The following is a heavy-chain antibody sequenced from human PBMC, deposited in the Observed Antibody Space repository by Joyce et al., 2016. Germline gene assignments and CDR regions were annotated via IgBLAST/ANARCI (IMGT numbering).Heavy chain of an antibody. J-gene: IGHJ6*02. V-gene: IGHV3-48*03. CDR3: AREGRIETIMGGDDYYYGMDV. D-gene: IGHD2-8*01. CDR2: ISSSGTGT. CDR1: GGNLNRHE. Sequence: EVQLVESGGGLVQPGGSLRLSCEASGGNLNRHEMNWVRQAPWKGLGLVSCISSSGTGTYNADSVKGRFSVSRDNGKNLVYLQMNSLRAEDTAVYYCAREGRIETIMGGDDYYYGMDVWGQGTTVTVSS.